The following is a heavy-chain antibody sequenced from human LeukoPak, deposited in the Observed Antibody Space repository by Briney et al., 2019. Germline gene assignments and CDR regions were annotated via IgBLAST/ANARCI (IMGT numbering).Heavy chain of an antibody. CDR2: XSYDGSNK. CDR1: XXTFSSXA. J-gene: IGHJ4*02. Sequence: SXXXXXXTFSSXAMHWVRQAPXKGLEWVAXXSYDGSNKYYGDSVKGRFTISRDNSKNTLYLQMNSLRAEDTAVYYCARASRYCSGGSCYGGGFDYWGQGTLVTVSS. CDR3: ARASRYCSGGSCYGGGFDY. D-gene: IGHD2-15*01. V-gene: IGHV3-30*04.